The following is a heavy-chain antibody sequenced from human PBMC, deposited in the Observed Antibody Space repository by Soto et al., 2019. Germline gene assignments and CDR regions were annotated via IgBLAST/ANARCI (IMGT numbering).Heavy chain of an antibody. D-gene: IGHD2-15*01. CDR2: ISGSGGST. CDR3: AKYCSGGSCYSASPWDYGDGNSFDI. CDR1: GFPFLSYA. Sequence: GGAPRLSFAASGFPFLSYAIRLGRQAPGKGVGGGSAISGSGGSTYYADSVKGRFTISRDNSKNTLYLQMNSLRAEDTAVYYCAKYCSGGSCYSASPWDYGDGNSFDIWGQGTMVTVSS. V-gene: IGHV3-23*01. J-gene: IGHJ3*02.